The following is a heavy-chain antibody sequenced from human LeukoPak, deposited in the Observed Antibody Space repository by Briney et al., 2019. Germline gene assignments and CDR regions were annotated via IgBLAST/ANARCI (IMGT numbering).Heavy chain of an antibody. CDR1: SYSISSGYY. J-gene: IGHJ4*02. D-gene: IGHD2-15*01. CDR3: ARASRFCSGGSCSYYFDS. Sequence: SETLSLTCDVSSYSISSGYYWGWIRQPPGKGLEWIGSISHSVGTYCNPSLKTRVTISVDTSKNQFSLRLSSGTAADTAVYYCARASRFCSGGSCSYYFDSWGQGSLVTVSS. CDR2: ISHSVGT. V-gene: IGHV4-38-2*01.